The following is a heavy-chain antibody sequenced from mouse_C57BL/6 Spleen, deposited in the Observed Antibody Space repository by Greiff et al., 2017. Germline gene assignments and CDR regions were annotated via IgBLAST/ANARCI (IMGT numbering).Heavy chain of an antibody. D-gene: IGHD3-1*01. CDR2: CYPGSGSI. CDR1: GYTFTEYT. V-gene: IGHV1-62-2*01. CDR3: AGGFGSFFEY. Sequence: QVQLKESGAELVKPGASVKLSCKASGYTFTEYTIHWVKQRFGQGLAWIGWCYPGSGSIKYNEKFKDKATLTAYKSSSTVYMELSRLTSEDSAVYYCAGGFGSFFEYWGQGTTLTVSS. J-gene: IGHJ2*01.